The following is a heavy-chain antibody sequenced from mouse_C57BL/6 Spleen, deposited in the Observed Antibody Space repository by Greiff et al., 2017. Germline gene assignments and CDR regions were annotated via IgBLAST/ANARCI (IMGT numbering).Heavy chain of an antibody. CDR2: IDPETGGT. CDR1: GYTFTDYE. V-gene: IGHV1-15*01. Sequence: VQLQESGAELVRPGASVTLSCKASGYTFTDYEMHWVKQTPVHGLEWIGAIDPETGGTAYNQKFKGKAILTADKSSSTAYMELRSLTSEDSAVYYCAREGEGYSMDYWGKGTSVTVSS. D-gene: IGHD2-3*01. CDR3: AREGEGYSMDY. J-gene: IGHJ4*01.